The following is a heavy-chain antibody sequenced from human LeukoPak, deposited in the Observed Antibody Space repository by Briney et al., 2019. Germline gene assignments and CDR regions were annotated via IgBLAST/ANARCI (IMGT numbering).Heavy chain of an antibody. Sequence: GGSLRPSCAASGFTFSSYAMSWVRQAPGKGLEWVSAISGSGGSTYYADSVKGRFTISRDNSKNTLYLQMNSLRAEDTAVYYCAKDIDSVVVTALDYWGQGTLVTVSS. V-gene: IGHV3-23*01. D-gene: IGHD2-21*02. J-gene: IGHJ4*02. CDR1: GFTFSSYA. CDR2: ISGSGGST. CDR3: AKDIDSVVVTALDY.